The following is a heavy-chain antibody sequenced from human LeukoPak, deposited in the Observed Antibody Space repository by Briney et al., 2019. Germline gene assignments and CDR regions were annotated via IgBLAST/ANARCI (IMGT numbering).Heavy chain of an antibody. CDR1: GFTFSGSA. Sequence: GGSLRLSCAASGFTFSGSAMHWVRRASGKGLEWVGRIRSKANSYATAYAASVKGRFTISRDDSKNTAYLQMNSLKTEDTAVYYCTRRPISRNYYYYGMDVWGQGTTVTVSS. J-gene: IGHJ6*02. CDR2: IRSKANSYAT. CDR3: TRRPISRNYYYYGMDV. D-gene: IGHD3-3*02. V-gene: IGHV3-73*01.